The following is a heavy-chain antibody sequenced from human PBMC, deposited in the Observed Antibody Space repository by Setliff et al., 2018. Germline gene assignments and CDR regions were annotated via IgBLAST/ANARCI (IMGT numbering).Heavy chain of an antibody. Sequence: ETLSLTCTVSGDSISSSSSYWGWIRQPPGKGLEWIGSIYHSGSTYYNPSLKGRVTISMDTSKNQFSLKRTSVTAADTATYYCARAGPTVTFFRVLVISWWDPWGQGSLVTVSS. D-gene: IGHD3-3*01. CDR1: GDSISSSSSY. CDR2: IYHSGST. J-gene: IGHJ5*02. CDR3: ARAGPTVTFFRVLVISWWDP. V-gene: IGHV4-39*07.